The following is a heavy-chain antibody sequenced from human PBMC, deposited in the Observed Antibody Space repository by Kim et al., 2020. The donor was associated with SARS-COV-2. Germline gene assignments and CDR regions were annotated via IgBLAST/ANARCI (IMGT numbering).Heavy chain of an antibody. J-gene: IGHJ4*02. D-gene: IGHD4-17*01. CDR2: IYHSGST. CDR1: GGSISSSNW. Sequence: SETLSLTCAVSGGSISSSNWWSWVRQPPGKGLEWIGEIYHSGSTNYNPSLKSRVHISVDKSKNQFSLQLSSVTAADTAVYYCARDLYGDYSYYFDYWGQGTLVTVSS. CDR3: ARDLYGDYSYYFDY. V-gene: IGHV4-4*02.